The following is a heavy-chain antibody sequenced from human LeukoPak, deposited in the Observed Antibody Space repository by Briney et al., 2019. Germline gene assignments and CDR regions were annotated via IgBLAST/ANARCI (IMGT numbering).Heavy chain of an antibody. CDR2: IKSKTDGGTT. CDR1: GFTFSNAW. Sequence: GGSLRLSCAASGFTFSNAWMSWVRQAPGKGLDWVGRIKSKTDGGTTDYAAPVKGRFTISRDDSKNTLYLQMNSLKTEDTAVYYSTTELIQGYYDSSGPFDYWGQGTLVTVSS. J-gene: IGHJ4*02. CDR3: TTELIQGYYDSSGPFDY. D-gene: IGHD3-22*01. V-gene: IGHV3-15*01.